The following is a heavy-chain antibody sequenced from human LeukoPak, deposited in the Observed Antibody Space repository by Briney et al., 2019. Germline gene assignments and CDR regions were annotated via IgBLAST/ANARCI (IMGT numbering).Heavy chain of an antibody. J-gene: IGHJ4*02. Sequence: GGSLRLSCAAPGFTVITNEMTWVRQAPGKGLEWVSVLYSDGNTKYADSVQGRFTISRDNSKNTLYLEMNSLSPDDTAVYYCARGVEPLAANTLAYWGQGTLVTVSS. CDR1: GFTVITNE. CDR2: LYSDGNT. V-gene: IGHV3-53*01. D-gene: IGHD1-14*01. CDR3: ARGVEPLAANTLAY.